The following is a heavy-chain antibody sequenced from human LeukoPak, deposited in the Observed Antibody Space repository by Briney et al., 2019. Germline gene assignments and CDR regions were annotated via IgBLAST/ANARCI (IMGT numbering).Heavy chain of an antibody. CDR2: INPNSGGT. CDR1: GYTITDYY. CDR3: ARVRMSGITYGCFDP. Sequence: GASVKVSCKASGYTITDYYMHWVRQAPGQGLEWMGWINPNSGGTNYAQQFQGRVTMTTDTSITTAYMELSRLRSDDTAVYYCARVRMSGITYGCFDPWGQGTLVTVSS. J-gene: IGHJ5*02. V-gene: IGHV1-2*02. D-gene: IGHD1-7*01.